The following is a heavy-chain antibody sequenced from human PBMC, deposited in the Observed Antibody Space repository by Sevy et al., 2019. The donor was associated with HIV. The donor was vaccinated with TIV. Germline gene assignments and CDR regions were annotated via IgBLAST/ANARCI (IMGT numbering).Heavy chain of an antibody. CDR2: IWYDGSNK. CDR3: ARDLYDSSGYHPLDY. D-gene: IGHD3-22*01. CDR1: GFTFSSYG. Sequence: GGSLRLSCAASGFTFSSYGMHWVRQAPGKGLEWVAVIWYDGSNKYYADSVKGRFTISRDNSKNTLYLQMNSLRAEDTAAYYCARDLYDSSGYHPLDYWGQGTLVTVSS. V-gene: IGHV3-33*01. J-gene: IGHJ4*02.